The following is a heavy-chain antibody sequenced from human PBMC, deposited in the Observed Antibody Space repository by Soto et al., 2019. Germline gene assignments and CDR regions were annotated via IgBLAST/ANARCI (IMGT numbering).Heavy chain of an antibody. Sequence: QVQLVQSGAEGKKPGSSVKVACKASGGTFSTSTFTWVRQAPGQGLEWMGRTIPILDVADYAQDFQGRVTITAEKSTSTNYMELTSLTSKDTAVYDCARDSPIGSTDSGYYAIDSWGTGTLVTVSS. CDR3: ARDSPIGSTDSGYYAIDS. D-gene: IGHD5-12*01. CDR1: GGTFSTST. V-gene: IGHV1-69*08. J-gene: IGHJ4*02. CDR2: TIPILDVA.